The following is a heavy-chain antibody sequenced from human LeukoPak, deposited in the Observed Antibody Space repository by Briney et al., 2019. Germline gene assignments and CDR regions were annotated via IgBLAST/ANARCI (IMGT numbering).Heavy chain of an antibody. J-gene: IGHJ4*02. D-gene: IGHD5-24*01. V-gene: IGHV4-61*02. Sequence: SETLSLTCTVSGGSISSGSYYWSWIRQPAWKGLEWLGRIYTSGSTNYNPSLKSRVTISVDTSKNQFSLKLSSVTAADTAVYYCARDEEDGYNSGIDYWGQGTLVTVSS. CDR2: IYTSGST. CDR1: GGSISSGSYY. CDR3: ARDEEDGYNSGIDY.